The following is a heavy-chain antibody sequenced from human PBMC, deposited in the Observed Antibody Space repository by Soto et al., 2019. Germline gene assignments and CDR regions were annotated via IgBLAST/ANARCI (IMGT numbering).Heavy chain of an antibody. J-gene: IGHJ6*02. Sequence: ASVKVSFKASGGTFSSYAISWVRRAPGQGLQWMGWISISKGKTYYEQSLQGRVTMTTDTVTTTAYMEVRSLRSDDTAVYYCARKGYIGNFGLDVWGQGTTVTVSS. CDR3: ARKGYIGNFGLDV. CDR2: ISISKGKT. D-gene: IGHD5-12*01. V-gene: IGHV1-18*01. CDR1: GGTFSSYA.